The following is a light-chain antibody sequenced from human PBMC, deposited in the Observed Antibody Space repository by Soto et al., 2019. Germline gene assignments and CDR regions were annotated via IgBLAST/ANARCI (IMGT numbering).Light chain of an antibody. Sequence: QLTQSPSSLSATVGDRVTITCRASQGISSHLAWYQQKPGKAPKLLIYAASTLQTGVPSRFSGGGSGTDFTLTLSSLQPEDFATYYCQQVNSFPSTFGQGTRLEI. CDR1: QGISSH. CDR3: QQVNSFPST. J-gene: IGKJ5*01. V-gene: IGKV1-9*01. CDR2: AAS.